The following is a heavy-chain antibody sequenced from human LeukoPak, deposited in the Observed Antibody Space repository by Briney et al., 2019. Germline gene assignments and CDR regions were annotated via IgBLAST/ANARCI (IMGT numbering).Heavy chain of an antibody. CDR1: GYTFTGYY. D-gene: IGHD2-2*01. CDR2: INPNSGGT. J-gene: IGHJ5*02. CDR3: ARGPFVVVPAADSWFDP. V-gene: IGHV1-2*02. Sequence: GASVKVSCKASGYTFTGYYMHWVRQAPGQGLEWMGWINPNSGGTNYAQKFQGRVTMTRVTSISTAYMELSRLRSDDTAVYYCARGPFVVVPAADSWFDPWGQGTLVTVSS.